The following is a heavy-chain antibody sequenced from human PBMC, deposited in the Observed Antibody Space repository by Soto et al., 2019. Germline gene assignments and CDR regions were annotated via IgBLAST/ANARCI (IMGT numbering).Heavy chain of an antibody. J-gene: IGHJ6*03. D-gene: IGHD4-17*01. CDR3: AKDGYGDYCDFHYYYYIDV. CDR1: GFTFSSYA. CDR2: ISGSGGST. V-gene: IGHV3-23*01. Sequence: EVQLLESGGGLVKPGGSLRLSCAASGFTFSSYAMSWVRQAPGKGLEWVSAISGSGGSTYYADSVKGRFTISRDNSKNTLYLQMNSLRAEDTAVYYCAKDGYGDYCDFHYYYYIDVWGTGTTVTVSS.